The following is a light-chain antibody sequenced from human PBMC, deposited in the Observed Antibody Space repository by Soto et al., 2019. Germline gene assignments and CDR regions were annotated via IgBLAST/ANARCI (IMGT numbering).Light chain of an antibody. CDR1: QSVSSN. V-gene: IGKV3-15*01. Sequence: EIVMTQSPATLSVSPGERATLSCRASQSVSSNLAWYQQQPGQAPPLLIYGASTRATGIPARFSGSGSGTEFTLTISSLQSEDFAVYYCQQYNNWPWTFGQGTKVEIK. J-gene: IGKJ1*01. CDR3: QQYNNWPWT. CDR2: GAS.